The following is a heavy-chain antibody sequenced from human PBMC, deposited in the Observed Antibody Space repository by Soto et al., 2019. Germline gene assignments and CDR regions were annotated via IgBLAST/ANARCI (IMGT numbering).Heavy chain of an antibody. CDR1: GGTFSSYA. Sequence: QVQLVQSGAEVKKPGSSAKVACKASGGTFSSYAISWVRQAPGQGLEWMGGIVPSVGAGNYAQKFKGRVTITADESTSTAYMELSSLRFEDTAVYFCARGQVVAMATIPWTHYYGMDVWGQGTTVTVSS. J-gene: IGHJ6*02. D-gene: IGHD5-12*01. V-gene: IGHV1-69*01. CDR3: ARGQVVAMATIPWTHYYGMDV. CDR2: IVPSVGAG.